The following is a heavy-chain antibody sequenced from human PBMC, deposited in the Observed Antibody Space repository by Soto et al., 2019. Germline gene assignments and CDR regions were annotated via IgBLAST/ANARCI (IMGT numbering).Heavy chain of an antibody. CDR1: GFTFSSDW. Sequence: GGSLRLSCAGSGFTFSSDWMHWVRQDPGKGLVWVSGISRDGGITNYADAVKGRFTISRDNSKDTLYLQKNSLRAEDTAVYYCAKTETYYDILTGYPWFDPWGQGTLVTVSS. D-gene: IGHD3-9*01. V-gene: IGHV3-74*01. CDR2: ISRDGGIT. CDR3: AKTETYYDILTGYPWFDP. J-gene: IGHJ5*02.